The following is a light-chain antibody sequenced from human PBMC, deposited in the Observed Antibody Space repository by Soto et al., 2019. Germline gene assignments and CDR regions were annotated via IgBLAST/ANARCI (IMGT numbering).Light chain of an antibody. J-gene: IGKJ3*01. CDR3: VQGLSGIS. CDR2: LGS. V-gene: IGKV2-28*01. Sequence: DIVMTQSPLSLPVTPGEPASISCRSSQSLLHSNGYNYLGWYVQKPGQSPRLLIYLGSDRASGVPEMLSGRESGTAFTLKVSRVEAEHVGVYYCVQGLSGISFGPGTKVDIK. CDR1: QSLLHSNGYNY.